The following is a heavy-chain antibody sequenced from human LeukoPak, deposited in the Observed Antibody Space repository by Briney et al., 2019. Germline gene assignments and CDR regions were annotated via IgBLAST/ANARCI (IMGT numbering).Heavy chain of an antibody. CDR1: GFTFGDYA. Sequence: PGGSLRLSCTASGFTFGDYAMTWVRQAPGKGLEWVGFIRSQTYGGTTEYAASVKGRFTISRDDSKSIAYLQMNSLKTEDTAVYYCTRGSLLFSYYYYMDVWGKGTTVTISS. CDR2: IRSQTYGGTT. CDR3: TRGSLLFSYYYYMDV. V-gene: IGHV3-49*04. D-gene: IGHD2-21*02. J-gene: IGHJ6*03.